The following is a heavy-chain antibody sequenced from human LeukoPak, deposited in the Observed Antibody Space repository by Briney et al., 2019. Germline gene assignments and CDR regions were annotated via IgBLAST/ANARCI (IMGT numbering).Heavy chain of an antibody. Sequence: SETLSLTCTVSGGSVSSGPYYWSWIRQPPGKGLEWIVFISYSGSTNYNPSLKCRVTISVDTSKNLFSLKLSSVTTADTAVYYCARDNRLIPAAGTDYWGQGTLVTVSS. CDR3: ARDNRLIPAAGTDY. J-gene: IGHJ4*02. CDR2: ISYSGST. V-gene: IGHV4-61*01. CDR1: GGSVSSGPYY. D-gene: IGHD6-13*01.